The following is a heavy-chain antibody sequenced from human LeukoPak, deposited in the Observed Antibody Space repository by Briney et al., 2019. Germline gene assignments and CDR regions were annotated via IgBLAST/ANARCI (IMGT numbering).Heavy chain of an antibody. D-gene: IGHD6-6*01. CDR1: GFSFSTYG. CDR2: IRNDGSSK. CDR3: AKFGSSGLQGY. J-gene: IGHJ4*02. Sequence: GGSLRLSCAASGFSFSTYGMHWVRQAPGKGLEWVAFIRNDGSSKQYANSVKGRFTISRDNSKNTLYLQMNSLKSEDTAVYYCAKFGSSGLQGYWGQGPLVTVSS. V-gene: IGHV3-30*02.